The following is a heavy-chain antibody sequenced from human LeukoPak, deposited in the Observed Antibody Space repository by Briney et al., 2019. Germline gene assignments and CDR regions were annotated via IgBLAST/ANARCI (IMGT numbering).Heavy chain of an antibody. D-gene: IGHD2-2*01. V-gene: IGHV3-7*03. CDR3: ARVTVSGVVPAAMLP. CDR2: IKQDGSEK. J-gene: IGHJ5*02. CDR1: GFTFSSYW. Sequence: GSLRLSCAASGFTFSSYWMSWVRQAPGKGLEWVANIKQDGSEKYYVDSVKGRFTISRDNAKNSLYLQMNSLRSDDTAVYYCARVTVSGVVPAAMLPWGQGTLVTVSS.